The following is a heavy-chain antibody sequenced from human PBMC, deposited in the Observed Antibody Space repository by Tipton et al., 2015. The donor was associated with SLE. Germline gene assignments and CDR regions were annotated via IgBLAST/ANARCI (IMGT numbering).Heavy chain of an antibody. J-gene: IGHJ4*02. CDR1: GGSISSYY. V-gene: IGHV4-4*07. Sequence: TLSLTCTVSGGSISSYYWSWIRQHAGKGLEWIGRVYSSGSTNYKPSLKSRVTISVDTSKNKFSLNLSSVTAADTAIYFCARDVDGCKKYYFESWGPGALVTVSS. D-gene: IGHD2-15*01. CDR3: ARDVDGCKKYYFES. CDR2: VYSSGST.